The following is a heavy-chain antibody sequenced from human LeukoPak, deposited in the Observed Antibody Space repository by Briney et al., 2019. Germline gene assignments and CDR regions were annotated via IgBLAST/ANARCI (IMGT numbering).Heavy chain of an antibody. V-gene: IGHV4-59*12. CDR1: GASISSSY. D-gene: IGHD4-23*01. CDR3: ARDRYGGNIDY. J-gene: IGHJ4*02. Sequence: SETLSLTCTVSGASISSSYWSWIRQPPGKGLEWIGYIYYSGTTNYNPSLKSRLTISVDTSKNQFSLKLSSVTAADTAVYYCARDRYGGNIDYWGQGTLVTVSS. CDR2: IYYSGTT.